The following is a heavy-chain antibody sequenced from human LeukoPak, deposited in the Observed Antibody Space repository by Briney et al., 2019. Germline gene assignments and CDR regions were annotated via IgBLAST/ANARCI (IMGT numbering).Heavy chain of an antibody. J-gene: IGHJ5*02. Sequence: PSETLSLTCTVSGDSISSACCCWTWNRPPLGMGLEYIAHVYYSGSTYYNPSLESRVTLSVDTSKNQFSLRLSSVSAADTAINFCARDHVQCTMTPCPTINWFDPWGAGTLVTVSS. D-gene: IGHD3-22*01. CDR1: GDSISSACCC. CDR3: ARDHVQCTMTPCPTINWFDP. CDR2: VYYSGST. V-gene: IGHV4-39*07.